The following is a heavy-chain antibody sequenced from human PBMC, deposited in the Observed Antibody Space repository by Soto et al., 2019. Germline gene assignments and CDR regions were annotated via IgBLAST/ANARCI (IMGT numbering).Heavy chain of an antibody. J-gene: IGHJ6*02. Sequence: QIQLQESGPGLVRPSQTLSLTCTVSGGSLNSEHYHWTWIRQAPGKGLERIGYIHYTGSVRYNPSLQSRITMSVDTSKNLFSLNLSSVTAADTAVYFCVREDDGGDRDYYGLDVWGQGTMVTVS. CDR3: VREDDGGDRDYYGLDV. V-gene: IGHV4-30-4*01. CDR2: IHYTGSV. CDR1: GGSLNSEHYH. D-gene: IGHD2-21*02.